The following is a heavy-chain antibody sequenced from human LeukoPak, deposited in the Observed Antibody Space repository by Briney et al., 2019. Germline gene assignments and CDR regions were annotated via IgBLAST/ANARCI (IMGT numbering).Heavy chain of an antibody. CDR3: TRPLYDFWSGYSQYYYYYMDV. V-gene: IGHV3-73*01. Sequence: PGRSLRLSCAASGFTFSGSAMHWVRQASRKGLEWVGRIRSKANSYATAYAASVKGRFTISRDDSKDTAYLQMNSLKTEDTAVYYCTRPLYDFWSGYSQYYYYYMDVWGKGTTVTVSS. CDR2: IRSKANSYAT. J-gene: IGHJ6*03. CDR1: GFTFSGSA. D-gene: IGHD3-3*01.